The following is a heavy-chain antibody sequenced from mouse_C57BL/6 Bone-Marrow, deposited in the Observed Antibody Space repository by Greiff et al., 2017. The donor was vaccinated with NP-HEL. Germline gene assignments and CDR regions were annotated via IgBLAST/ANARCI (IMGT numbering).Heavy chain of an antibody. V-gene: IGHV1-61*01. D-gene: IGHD3-3*01. J-gene: IGHJ3*01. CDR1: GYTFTSYW. CDR2: IYPSDSET. Sequence: QVQLQQPGAELVRPGSSVKLSCKASGYTFTSYWMDWVKQRPGQGLEWIGNIYPSDSETHYNQKFKDKATLTVDKSSSTAYMQLSSLTSEDSAVYYCARGQGWAWFAYWGQGTLVTVSA. CDR3: ARGQGWAWFAY.